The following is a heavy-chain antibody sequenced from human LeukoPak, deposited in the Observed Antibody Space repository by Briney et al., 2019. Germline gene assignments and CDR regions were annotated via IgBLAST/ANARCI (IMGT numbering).Heavy chain of an antibody. CDR1: GYTFTGYY. Sequence: ASVKVSCKASGYTFTGYYMHWVRQAPGQGLEWMGWINPNSGGTNYAQKFQGRVTMTRDTSISTAYMELSRLRSEDTAVYYCAREVIVGATGPNWFDPWGQGTLVTVSS. D-gene: IGHD1-26*01. CDR3: AREVIVGATGPNWFDP. CDR2: INPNSGGT. J-gene: IGHJ5*02. V-gene: IGHV1-2*02.